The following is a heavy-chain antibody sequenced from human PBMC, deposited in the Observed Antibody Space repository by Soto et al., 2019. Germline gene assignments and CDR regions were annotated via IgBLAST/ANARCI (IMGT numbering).Heavy chain of an antibody. Sequence: PGGSLRLSCAASGFTFNNAWMTWVRQAPGKGLEWIGHIKSKTDGGTTDCAAPVKGRFTISRDDSKNTLYVQMYSLRTEDTAVYYCTTEAHGGTSHGWGQGTLVTVSS. CDR1: GFTFNNAW. CDR3: TTEAHGGTSHG. V-gene: IGHV3-15*01. D-gene: IGHD1-26*01. CDR2: IKSKTDGGTT. J-gene: IGHJ4*02.